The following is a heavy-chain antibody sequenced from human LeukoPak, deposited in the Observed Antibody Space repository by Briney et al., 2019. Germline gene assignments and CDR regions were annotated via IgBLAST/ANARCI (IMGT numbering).Heavy chain of an antibody. CDR3: ARGEFTMIVPFDY. CDR2: INHSGST. Sequence: SETLSLTCAVYGGSFSGYYWSWIRQPPGKGLEWIGEINHSGSTNYNPSLKSRVTISVDTSKNQFSLKLSSVTAADTAVYYRARGEFTMIVPFDYWGQGTLVTVSS. V-gene: IGHV4-34*01. J-gene: IGHJ4*02. D-gene: IGHD3-22*01. CDR1: GGSFSGYY.